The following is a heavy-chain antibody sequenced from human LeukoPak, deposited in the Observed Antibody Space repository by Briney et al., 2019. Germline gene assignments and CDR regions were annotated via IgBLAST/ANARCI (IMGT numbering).Heavy chain of an antibody. V-gene: IGHV4-59*12. Sequence: SETLSLTCTVSGGSISSYYWSWIRQPPGKGLEWIGYIYYSGSTNYNPSLKSRVTISVDRSKNQFSLKLSSVTAADTAVYYCARVGRSGYYSWFDPWGQGTLVTVSS. CDR1: GGSISSYY. CDR3: ARVGRSGYYSWFDP. J-gene: IGHJ5*02. CDR2: IYYSGST. D-gene: IGHD3-3*01.